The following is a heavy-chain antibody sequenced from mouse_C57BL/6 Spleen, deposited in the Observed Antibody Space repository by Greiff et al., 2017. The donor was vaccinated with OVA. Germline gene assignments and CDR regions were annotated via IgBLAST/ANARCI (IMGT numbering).Heavy chain of an antibody. Sequence: QVQLQQPGTELVKPGASVKLSCKASGYTFTSYWMHWVKQRPGQGLEWIGNINPSNGGTNYNEKLKSKATLTVDKSSSTAYMQLSSLTSEDSAVYYCARTLYGSSPYYFDYWGQGTTLTVSS. V-gene: IGHV1-53*01. J-gene: IGHJ2*01. CDR2: INPSNGGT. CDR1: GYTFTSYW. D-gene: IGHD1-1*01. CDR3: ARTLYGSSPYYFDY.